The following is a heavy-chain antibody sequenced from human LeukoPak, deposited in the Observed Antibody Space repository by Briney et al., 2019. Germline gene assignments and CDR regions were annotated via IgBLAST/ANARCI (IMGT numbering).Heavy chain of an antibody. D-gene: IGHD6-13*01. V-gene: IGHV3-30*04. CDR2: ISYDGSNK. J-gene: IGHJ6*03. CDR1: GFTFSSYA. CDR3: AREAAAGTNYYYYMDV. Sequence: GGSLRLSCAASGFTFSSYAMHWVRQAPGKGLEWVAVISYDGSNKYYADSVKGRFTISRDNSKNTLYLQMNSLRAEDTAVYYCAREAAAGTNYYYYMDVWGKGTTVTVSS.